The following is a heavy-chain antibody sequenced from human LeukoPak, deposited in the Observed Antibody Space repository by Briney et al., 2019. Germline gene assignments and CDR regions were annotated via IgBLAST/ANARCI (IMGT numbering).Heavy chain of an antibody. V-gene: IGHV3-30-3*01. D-gene: IGHD5-18*01. J-gene: IGHJ4*02. CDR1: GFPFSSYA. CDR2: ISNDGSNK. CDR3: ATGGSGDTATVSY. Sequence: SGGSLRLSCAASGFPFSSYAMHWVRQAPGKGLEWAALISNDGSNKYYADSVKGRFTISRDNSKNTLYLQLNSLRAEDTAVYLCATGGSGDTATVSYWGQGTLVTVSS.